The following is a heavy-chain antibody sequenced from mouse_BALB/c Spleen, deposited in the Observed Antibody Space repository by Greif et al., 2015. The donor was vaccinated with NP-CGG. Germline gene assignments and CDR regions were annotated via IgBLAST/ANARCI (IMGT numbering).Heavy chain of an antibody. D-gene: IGHD1-1*01. CDR1: GYTFTSYY. J-gene: IGHJ1*01. Sequence: QVQLQQSGPELVKPGASVRISCKASGYTFTSYYIHWVKQRPGQGLEWIGWIYPGNVNTKYNEKFKGKATLTADKSSSTAYMQLSSLTSEDSAVYFCARSYYYGSSCGYFDVWGAGTTVTVSS. CDR3: ARSYYYGSSCGYFDV. CDR2: IYPGNVNT. V-gene: IGHV1S56*01.